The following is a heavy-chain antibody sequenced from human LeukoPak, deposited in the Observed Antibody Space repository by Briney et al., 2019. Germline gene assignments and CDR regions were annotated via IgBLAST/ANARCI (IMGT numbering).Heavy chain of an antibody. CDR1: GFTFSSYA. Sequence: GGSLRLSCAASGFTFSSYAMNWVRQAPGKGLEWVSGISGSGGSTYYADSVKGRFTISRDNPKNTLYLQMNNLRTEDTAVYYCAREALTTIIEDWGQGTLVTVSS. CDR2: ISGSGGST. D-gene: IGHD3-22*01. CDR3: AREALTTIIED. J-gene: IGHJ4*02. V-gene: IGHV3-23*01.